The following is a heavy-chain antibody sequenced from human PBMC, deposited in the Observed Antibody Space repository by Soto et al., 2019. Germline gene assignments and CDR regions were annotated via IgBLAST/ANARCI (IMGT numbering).Heavy chain of an antibody. CDR1: GGTFSSYT. CDR2: IIPILGIA. D-gene: IGHD2-15*01. J-gene: IGHJ6*03. V-gene: IGHV1-69*02. Sequence: EASVKVSFKASGGTFSSYTISWVRQAPGQGLEWMGRIIPILGIANYAQKFQGRVTITADKSTSTAYMVLSSLRSEDTAVYYCARGPFVVVVAATDYYYYYMDVWGKGTTVTVSS. CDR3: ARGPFVVVVAATDYYYYYMDV.